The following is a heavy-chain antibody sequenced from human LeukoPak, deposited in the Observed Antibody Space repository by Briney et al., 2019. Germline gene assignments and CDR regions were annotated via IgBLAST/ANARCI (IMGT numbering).Heavy chain of an antibody. CDR1: GFFFGDYV. CDR2: ISGDGGST. Sequence: GGFLRLSCAASGFFFGDYVVHWVRQAPGKGLEWVSLISGDGGSTKYADSVKGRFTISRDNTKNSLSLRMNSLRTEDTALYYCAKDLYCSGGNCYSPFDNWGQGTLVTVSS. CDR3: AKDLYCSGGNCYSPFDN. D-gene: IGHD2-15*01. V-gene: IGHV3-43*02. J-gene: IGHJ4*02.